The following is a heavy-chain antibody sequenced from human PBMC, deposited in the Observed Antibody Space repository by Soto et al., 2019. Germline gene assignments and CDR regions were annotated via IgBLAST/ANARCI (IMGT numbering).Heavy chain of an antibody. D-gene: IGHD3-22*01. Sequence: GGSLRLSCAASGFTFSNAWINWVRQAPGKGLEWVGRVKSKNDGGTTDFDAPVKGRFAISRDDSKNIVYLEMNSLQTEDTAIYYCTTDSYITSIIVRFDYWGHGTLVTVSS. V-gene: IGHV3-15*07. CDR3: TTDSYITSIIVRFDY. CDR1: GFTFSNAW. CDR2: VKSKNDGGTT. J-gene: IGHJ4*01.